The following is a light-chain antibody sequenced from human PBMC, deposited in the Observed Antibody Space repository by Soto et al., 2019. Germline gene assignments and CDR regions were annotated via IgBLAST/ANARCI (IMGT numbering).Light chain of an antibody. CDR1: QSMSPW. J-gene: IGKJ2*01. Sequence: DIQMTHSPSTLSASVGDRVTITCRASQSMSPWLAWYQQKPGKAPKILIYKASSLESGVPSRFRGSDSGTEFTLTISRMEPDDFATYYCEQYKTYSRTFGQGTKLEIK. V-gene: IGKV1-5*03. CDR2: KAS. CDR3: EQYKTYSRT.